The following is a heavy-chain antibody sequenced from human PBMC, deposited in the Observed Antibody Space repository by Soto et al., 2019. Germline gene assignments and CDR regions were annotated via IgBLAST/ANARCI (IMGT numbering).Heavy chain of an antibody. J-gene: IGHJ6*02. D-gene: IGHD1-20*01. CDR2: ISSSGSTI. V-gene: IGHV3-11*01. Sequence: GGSLRLSCAASGFTFSDYYMSWIRQAPGKGLEWVSYISSSGSTIYYADSVKGRFTISRDNAKNSLYLQMNSLRAEDTAVYYCARDGYRITGTASYYYYYGMDVWAQGTTVTVSS. CDR1: GFTFSDYY. CDR3: ARDGYRITGTASYYYYYGMDV.